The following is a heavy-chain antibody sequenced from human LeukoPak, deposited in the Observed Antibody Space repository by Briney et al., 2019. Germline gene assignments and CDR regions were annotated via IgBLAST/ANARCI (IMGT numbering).Heavy chain of an antibody. D-gene: IGHD4-17*01. J-gene: IGHJ3*02. V-gene: IGHV4-28*05. CDR2: IYYSGSI. CDR3: ARKATTGPTKAAFDI. Sequence: KASETLSLTCAVSGYSISSSNYWGWIRQPPGKGLEWIGHIYYSGSIYYNPSLKSRVTMSVDTPKNQFSLKLSSVTAVDTAVYYCARKATTGPTKAAFDIWGQGTMVTVSS. CDR1: GYSISSSNY.